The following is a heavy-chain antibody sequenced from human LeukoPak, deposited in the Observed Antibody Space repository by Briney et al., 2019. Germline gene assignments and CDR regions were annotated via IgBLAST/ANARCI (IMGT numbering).Heavy chain of an antibody. D-gene: IGHD3-9*01. CDR2: TYYRSKWYN. J-gene: IGHJ5*02. CDR1: GDSVSSNSAA. Sequence: SQTLSLTCAISGDSVSSNSAAWNWIRQSPSRGLEWLGRTYYRSKWYNDYAVSVKSRITINPDTSKNQFSLQLNSVTPEDTAVYYCARVYYDILTGYSNWFDPWGQGTLVTVSS. V-gene: IGHV6-1*01. CDR3: ARVYYDILTGYSNWFDP.